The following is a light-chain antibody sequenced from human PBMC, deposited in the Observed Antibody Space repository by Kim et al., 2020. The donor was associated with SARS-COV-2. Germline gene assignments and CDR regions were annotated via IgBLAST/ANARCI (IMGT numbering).Light chain of an antibody. CDR1: SSNIGAGYD. J-gene: IGLJ3*02. CDR2: ANT. V-gene: IGLV1-40*01. CDR3: QSYDSGLGGSV. Sequence: QSVLTQPPSVSGAPGQRVTISCTGSSSNIGAGYDVHWYQQLPRTAPKLLIYANTNRPSGVPDRFSASKSDTSASLAITGLQAEDEADYYYQSYDSGLGGSVFGGGTQLTVL.